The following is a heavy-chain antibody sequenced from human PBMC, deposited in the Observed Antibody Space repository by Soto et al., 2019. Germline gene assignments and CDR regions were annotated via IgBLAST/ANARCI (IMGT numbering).Heavy chain of an antibody. V-gene: IGHV6-1*01. D-gene: IGHD2-15*01. CDR2: IYYRSKWFH. Sequence: SQTLSLTCVISGDSVSSNGACWNWVRQSPSRGLQWLGRIYYRSKWFHDYAASVESRMAINPDTSRNQFSLQLNYVTPEDTAVYYCARVHCSAGTCLDGLDFWGQGTTVTVSS. J-gene: IGHJ6*02. CDR1: GDSVSSNGAC. CDR3: ARVHCSAGTCLDGLDF.